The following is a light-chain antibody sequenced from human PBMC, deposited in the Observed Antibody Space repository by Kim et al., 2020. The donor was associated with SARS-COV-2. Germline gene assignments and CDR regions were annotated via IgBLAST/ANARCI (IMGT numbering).Light chain of an antibody. CDR2: AAS. J-gene: IGKJ1*01. Sequence: ATINCKSSQSVLYSSNNKNYLAWYQQKPGQPPKLLIYAASTRESGVPDRFSGSGSATDFTLTISRLQAEDVAVYYCQQYFTTPRTFGQGTKVDIK. CDR1: QSVLYSSNNKNY. V-gene: IGKV4-1*01. CDR3: QQYFTTPRT.